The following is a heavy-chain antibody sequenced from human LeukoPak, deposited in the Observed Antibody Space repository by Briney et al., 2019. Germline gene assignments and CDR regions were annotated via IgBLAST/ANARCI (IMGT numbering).Heavy chain of an antibody. CDR2: ISSSGSTI. J-gene: IGHJ4*02. CDR3: ARVPTYYYGSGSYPFDY. V-gene: IGHV3-11*01. D-gene: IGHD3-10*01. CDR1: GFTFNGYW. Sequence: GGSLRLSCAASGFTFNGYWMSWVRQAPGKGLEWVSYISSSGSTIYYADSVKGRFTISRDNAKNSLYLQMNSLRAEDTAVYYCARVPTYYYGSGSYPFDYWGQGTLVTVSS.